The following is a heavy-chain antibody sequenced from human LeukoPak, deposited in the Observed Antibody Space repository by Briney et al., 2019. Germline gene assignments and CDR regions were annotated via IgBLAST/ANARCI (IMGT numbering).Heavy chain of an antibody. V-gene: IGHV3-7*01. D-gene: IGHD2-2*01. CDR2: IKEDGSEK. CDR3: VRDNCTGTSCHHFDY. Sequence: GSLRLSCAASAFTFTNYWMSWVRQAPGKGLEWVANIKEDGSEKYYVDSVKGRFTISRDNAKNSLYLQMNSLRAEDTAVYYCVRDNCTGTSCHHFDYWGQGTLVTGSS. CDR1: AFTFTNYW. J-gene: IGHJ4*02.